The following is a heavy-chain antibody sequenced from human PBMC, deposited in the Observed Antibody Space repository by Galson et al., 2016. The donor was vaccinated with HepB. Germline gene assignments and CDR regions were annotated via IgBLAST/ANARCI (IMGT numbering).Heavy chain of an antibody. D-gene: IGHD3-10*01. CDR1: GFSFSAYG. V-gene: IGHV3-30*18. J-gene: IGHJ4*02. CDR3: AKELRAHVFGEIFFDY. Sequence: SLRLSCAVTGFSFSAYGMHWVRQAPGKGLEWVAGVSYGGLNDYYADSVKGRFSISRDKSKKTLHLQMNSLRSEDTAVYYCAKELRAHVFGEIFFDYWGQGSLVTVPS. CDR2: VSYGGLND.